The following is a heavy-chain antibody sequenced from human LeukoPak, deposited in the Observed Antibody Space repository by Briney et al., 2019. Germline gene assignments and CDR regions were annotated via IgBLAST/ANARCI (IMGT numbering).Heavy chain of an antibody. CDR3: AREAPGIAAAGLFDY. V-gene: IGHV1-18*03. CDR2: ISAYNGNT. D-gene: IGHD6-13*01. Sequence: ASVKVSCKASGYTFTSYGISWVRQAPGQGLEWMGWISAYNGNTNYAQKLQGRVTMTTDTSTSTAYMELRSLRSDDMAVYYCAREAPGIAAAGLFDYWGQGTLVTVSS. CDR1: GYTFTSYG. J-gene: IGHJ4*02.